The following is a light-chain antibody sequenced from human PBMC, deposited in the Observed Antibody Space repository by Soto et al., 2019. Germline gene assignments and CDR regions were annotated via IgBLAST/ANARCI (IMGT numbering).Light chain of an antibody. CDR3: SSYTSDSAWV. CDR2: DVS. CDR1: SSDVGAYNS. Sequence: QSALTQPASVSGSPGQSISISCTGTSSDVGAYNSVSWYQQHPGKAPKLMIYDVSDWPSGVSNRFSGSKSGNTASLTISGLQAEDEADYYCSSYTSDSAWVFGGGTKLTVL. J-gene: IGLJ3*02. V-gene: IGLV2-14*03.